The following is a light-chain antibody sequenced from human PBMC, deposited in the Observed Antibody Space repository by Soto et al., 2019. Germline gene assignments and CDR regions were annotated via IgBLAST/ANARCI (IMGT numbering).Light chain of an antibody. V-gene: IGLV2-11*01. CDR3: CSYAGTYTWV. CDR2: DVT. Sequence: QSALTQPRSVSGSPGQSVTMSCTGTSSDVGGYNYVSWYQQDPGKAPKLMIYDVTERPSGVPDRFSGSKSGNTASLTISGLQAEDEADYYCCSYAGTYTWVFGGGTKLTAL. CDR1: SSDVGGYNY. J-gene: IGLJ3*02.